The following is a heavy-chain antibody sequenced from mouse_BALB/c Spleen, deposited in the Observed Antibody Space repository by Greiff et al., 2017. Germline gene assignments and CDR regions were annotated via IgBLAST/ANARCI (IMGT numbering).Heavy chain of an antibody. CDR3: ARNGNWDYAMDY. J-gene: IGHJ4*01. Sequence: VKVVESGPGLVQPSQSLSITCTVSGFSLTSYGVHWVRQSPGKGLEWLGVIWSGGSTDYNAAFISRLSISKDNSKSQVFFKMNSLQANDTAIYYCARNGNWDYAMDYWGQGTSVTVSS. V-gene: IGHV2-2*02. D-gene: IGHD4-1*01. CDR2: IWSGGST. CDR1: GFSLTSYG.